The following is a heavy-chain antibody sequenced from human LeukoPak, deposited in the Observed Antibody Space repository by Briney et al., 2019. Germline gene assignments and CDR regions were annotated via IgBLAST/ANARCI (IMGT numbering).Heavy chain of an antibody. CDR3: AREGVAATGLDY. CDR1: GYTFSSYY. D-gene: IGHD6-13*01. V-gene: IGHV1-46*01. Sequence: APVKVSCKASGYTFSSYYIHWVRQAPGQGLEWMGIINPSGGSTRYVQKFQGRVTMTRDTSTSTVYMVLSSLRSEDTAVYYCAREGVAATGLDYWGQGTLVTVSS. CDR2: INPSGGST. J-gene: IGHJ4*02.